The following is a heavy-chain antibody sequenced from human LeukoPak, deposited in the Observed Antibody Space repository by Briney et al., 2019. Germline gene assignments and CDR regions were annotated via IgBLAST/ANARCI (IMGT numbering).Heavy chain of an antibody. V-gene: IGHV3-23*01. J-gene: IGHJ4*02. D-gene: IGHD1-26*01. CDR1: GFTFSSYV. CDR3: AKYGIGGSGNHFDY. CDR2: ISCSGGIT. Sequence: PGVSLRLSCAASGFTFSSYVMNWVPQAPGKGLVWGSIISCSGGITYYTDSVKGRFTISGYNSKNMLYLQINSLRAEDTAVYYCAKYGIGGSGNHFDYWGQGTLVTVSS.